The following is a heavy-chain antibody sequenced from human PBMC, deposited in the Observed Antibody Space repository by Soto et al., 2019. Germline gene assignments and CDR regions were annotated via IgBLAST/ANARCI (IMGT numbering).Heavy chain of an antibody. CDR2: ISSSGYI. D-gene: IGHD2-15*01. V-gene: IGHV3-21*01. CDR1: VFTFNTYN. Sequence: GSLILSWVASVFTFNTYNMNWARQAPGKRLEWLSSISSSGYIFSTDSVRGRFTISRDNAKNSVYLQINSLRAEDTAVYFCARDCSGGSCYPGMDVWGQGTTVTVSS. J-gene: IGHJ6*02. CDR3: ARDCSGGSCYPGMDV.